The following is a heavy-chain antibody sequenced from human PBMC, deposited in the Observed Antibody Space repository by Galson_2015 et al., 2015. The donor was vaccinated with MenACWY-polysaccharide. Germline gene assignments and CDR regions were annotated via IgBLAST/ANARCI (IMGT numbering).Heavy chain of an antibody. CDR3: ARLTPTFSSGWRINWFDP. Sequence: SETLSLTCTVSGVSVSSTSYHWSWIRQPPGKGLEWIAYVYNSGSTKYNPSLKSRVTILVGTSKNQFSLKLSSVNAADTAVYYCARLTPTFSSGWRINWFDPWGQGSLVSVSS. D-gene: IGHD6-25*01. CDR1: GVSVSSTSYH. CDR2: VYNSGST. J-gene: IGHJ5*02. V-gene: IGHV4-61*01.